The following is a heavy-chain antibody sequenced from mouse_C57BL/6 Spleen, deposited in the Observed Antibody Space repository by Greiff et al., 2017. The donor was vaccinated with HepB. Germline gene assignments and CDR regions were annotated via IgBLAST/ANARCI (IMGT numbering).Heavy chain of an antibody. V-gene: IGHV5-4*01. Sequence: EVKLMESGGGLVKLGGSLKLSCAASGFTFSSYAMSWVRQTPEKRLEWVATISDGGSYTYYPDNVKGRFTISRDNAKNNLYLQMSHLKSEDTAMYYCARDKGGYFDVWGTGTTVTVSS. CDR2: ISDGGSYT. CDR3: ARDKGGYFDV. CDR1: GFTFSSYA. J-gene: IGHJ1*03.